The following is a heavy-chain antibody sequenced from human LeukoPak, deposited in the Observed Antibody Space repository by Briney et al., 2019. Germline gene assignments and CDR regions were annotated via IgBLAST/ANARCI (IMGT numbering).Heavy chain of an antibody. CDR3: ARTGYCSSTSCYAPNFDY. V-gene: IGHV1-69*13. CDR2: IIPIFGTA. D-gene: IGHD2-2*01. J-gene: IGHJ4*02. Sequence: SVKVSCKASGGTFSSYAISWVRQAPGQGLEWMGGIIPIFGTANYAQKFQGRVTITADESTSTAYMELSSLRSEDTAVYYCARTGYCSSTSCYAPNFDYWGQGTLVTVSS. CDR1: GGTFSSYA.